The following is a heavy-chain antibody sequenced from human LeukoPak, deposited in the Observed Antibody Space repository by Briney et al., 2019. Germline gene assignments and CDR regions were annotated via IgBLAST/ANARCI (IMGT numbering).Heavy chain of an antibody. CDR1: GYTFTGYC. J-gene: IGHJ4*02. V-gene: IGHV1-2*02. Sequence: ASVKVSCKASGYTFTGYCMHWVRQAPGQGLEWMGWINPNSGGTNYAQKFQGRVTTTRDTSISTAYMELSRLRSDDTAVYYCARTRSSWYRYYFDYWGQGTLVTVSS. CDR2: INPNSGGT. CDR3: ARTRSSWYRYYFDY. D-gene: IGHD6-13*01.